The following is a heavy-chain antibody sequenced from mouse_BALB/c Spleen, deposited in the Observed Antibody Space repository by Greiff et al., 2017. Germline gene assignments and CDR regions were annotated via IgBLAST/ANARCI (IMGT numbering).Heavy chain of an antibody. J-gene: IGHJ4*01. CDR3: ARSITTVVAPYYYAMDY. D-gene: IGHD1-1*01. V-gene: IGHV1-67*01. CDR1: GYTFTDYA. Sequence: QVQLKQSGPELVRPGESVKISCKGSGYTFTDYAMHWVKQSHAKSLEWIGVISIYYDNTNYNQKFKGKATMTVDKSSSTAYMELARLTSEDSAIYYCARSITTVVAPYYYAMDYWGQGTSVTVSS. CDR2: ISIYYDNT.